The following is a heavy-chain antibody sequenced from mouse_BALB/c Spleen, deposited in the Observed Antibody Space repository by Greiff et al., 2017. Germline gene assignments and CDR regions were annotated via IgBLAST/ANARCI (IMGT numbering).Heavy chain of an antibody. Sequence: EVKLVESGGGLVQPGGSRKLSCAASGFTFSSFGMHWVRQAPEKGLEWVAYISSGSSTIYYADTVKGRFTISRDNPKNTLFLQMTSLRSEDTAMYYCARSLYYRYDWFAYWGQGTLVTVSA. CDR1: GFTFSSFG. CDR2: ISSGSSTI. J-gene: IGHJ3*01. V-gene: IGHV5-17*02. D-gene: IGHD2-14*01. CDR3: ARSLYYRYDWFAY.